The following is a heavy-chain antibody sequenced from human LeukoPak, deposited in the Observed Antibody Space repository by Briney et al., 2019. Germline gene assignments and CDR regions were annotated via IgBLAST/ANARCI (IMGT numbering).Heavy chain of an antibody. Sequence: SETLSLTCAVSGGSFSGYYWSLIRQPPGKGLEWIGEINHSGSTNYNPSLKSRVTIPVDTSKNQFSLKLSSVTAADTAVYYCARDRPYQLLSGRRAFDIWGQGTMVTVSS. J-gene: IGHJ3*02. V-gene: IGHV4-34*01. CDR2: INHSGST. CDR1: GGSFSGYY. D-gene: IGHD2-2*01. CDR3: ARDRPYQLLSGRRAFDI.